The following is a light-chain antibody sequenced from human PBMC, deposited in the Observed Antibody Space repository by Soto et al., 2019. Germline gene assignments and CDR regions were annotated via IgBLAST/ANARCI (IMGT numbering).Light chain of an antibody. CDR3: QQRNNWSYS. J-gene: IGKJ2*03. Sequence: EIVLTQSPATMSLSPGERATLSCRASQSVGSFLAWYQHKPGQPPRLLIYDASNRATGIPARFSGSGSGTHFTLTISRLEPEDFAVYYCQQRNNWSYSFGQGTRLEIK. CDR2: DAS. CDR1: QSVGSF. V-gene: IGKV3-11*01.